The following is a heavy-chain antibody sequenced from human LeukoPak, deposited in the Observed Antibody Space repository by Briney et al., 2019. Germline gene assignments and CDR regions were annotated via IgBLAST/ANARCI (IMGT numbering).Heavy chain of an antibody. V-gene: IGHV3-72*01. J-gene: IGHJ4*02. D-gene: IGHD3-22*01. CDR2: SKNKVNSYTI. CDR3: TTDPYYYDSGGYREGTC. CDR1: GFTFSDHY. Sequence: GGSLRLSCAASGFTFSDHYMDWVRQAPGKGLEWVGRSKNKVNSYTIEYAASVKGRFTISRDDSISTLYLQMNSLKAEDTAVYFCTTDPYYYDSGGYREGTCWGQGTLVTVSS.